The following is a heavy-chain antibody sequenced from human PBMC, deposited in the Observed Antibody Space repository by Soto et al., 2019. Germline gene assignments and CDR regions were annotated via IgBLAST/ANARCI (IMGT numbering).Heavy chain of an antibody. V-gene: IGHV1-18*01. CDR3: ARVGRAVVTADY. Sequence: QVQLVQSGPEVKKPGASVKVSCKTSGYTFINYGISWVRQAPGQGLEWMGWINPDNGNTNFAQRLQGRVTMTADRSTRTSYMELRSLRLDDTAMYYCARVGRAVVTADYWGQGTLVTVSS. D-gene: IGHD6-25*01. J-gene: IGHJ4*02. CDR1: GYTFINYG. CDR2: INPDNGNT.